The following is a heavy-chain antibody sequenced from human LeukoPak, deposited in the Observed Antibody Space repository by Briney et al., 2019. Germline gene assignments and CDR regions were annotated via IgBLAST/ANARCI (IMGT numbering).Heavy chain of an antibody. V-gene: IGHV4-59*08. CDR1: GGSISSYY. D-gene: IGHD3-22*01. J-gene: IGHJ5*02. CDR3: ARHSDYYDSSGYYFLDP. Sequence: SETPSLTCTVSGGSISSYYWSWIRQPPGKGLEWIGYIYYSGSTNYNPSLKSRVTISVDTSKNQFSLKLSSVTAADTAVYYCARHSDYYDSSGYYFLDPWGQGTLVTVSS. CDR2: IYYSGST.